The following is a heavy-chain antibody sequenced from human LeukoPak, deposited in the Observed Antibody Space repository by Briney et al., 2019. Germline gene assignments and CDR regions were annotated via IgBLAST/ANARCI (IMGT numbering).Heavy chain of an antibody. D-gene: IGHD5-18*01. J-gene: IGHJ4*02. Sequence: PGGSLRLSCAASGFTFDDYAMHWVRQAPGKGLEWVSLISGGGGSTYYADSVKGRFTISRDNSKNSLYLQMNSLRTEDTALYYCAKGDVDTAMVPFRLDTAMVPFDYWGQGTLVTVSS. CDR3: AKGDVDTAMVPFRLDTAMVPFDY. V-gene: IGHV3-43*02. CDR1: GFTFDDYA. CDR2: ISGGGGST.